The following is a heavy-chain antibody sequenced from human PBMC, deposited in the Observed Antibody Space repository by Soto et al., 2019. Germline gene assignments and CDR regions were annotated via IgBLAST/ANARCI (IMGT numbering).Heavy chain of an antibody. CDR1: GFTFSSYA. J-gene: IGHJ6*02. CDR2: ISGSGGST. CDR3: AKGSSGLETYYYYYGMDV. D-gene: IGHD1-1*01. V-gene: IGHV3-23*01. Sequence: GGSLRLSCAASGFTFSSYAMSWVRQAPGKGLEWVSAISGSGGSTYYADSVKGRFTISRDNSKNTLYLQMNSLRAEDTAVYYYAKGSSGLETYYYYYGMDVWGQGTTVTVSS.